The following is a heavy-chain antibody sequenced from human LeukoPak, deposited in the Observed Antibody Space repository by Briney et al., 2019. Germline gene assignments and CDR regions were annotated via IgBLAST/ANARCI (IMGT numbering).Heavy chain of an antibody. CDR1: GFNFDDYG. Sequence: GGSLRLSCAASGFNFDDYGMTWVRQAPGRGLEWVSGVNWSGSSTNYADAVKGRFTISRDSATNSLYLQMNSLRAEDTALYYCARAHNYDGRDYYYAFSDYWGQGTLVTVSS. V-gene: IGHV3-20*04. J-gene: IGHJ4*02. CDR2: VNWSGSST. CDR3: ARAHNYDGRDYYYAFSDY. D-gene: IGHD3-22*01.